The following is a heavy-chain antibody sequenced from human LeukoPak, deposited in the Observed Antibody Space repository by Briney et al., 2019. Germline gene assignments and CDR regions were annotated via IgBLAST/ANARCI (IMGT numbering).Heavy chain of an antibody. D-gene: IGHD3-10*01. J-gene: IGHJ4*02. Sequence: PSETLSLTCTVSGGSISSYYWSWIRQPPGKGLEWIGYIYYSGSTNYNPSLKSRVTISVDTSKNQFSLKLSSVTAADTAVYYCARADYYGSGSHFDYWGQGTLVTVSS. V-gene: IGHV4-59*12. CDR2: IYYSGST. CDR1: GGSISSYY. CDR3: ARADYYGSGSHFDY.